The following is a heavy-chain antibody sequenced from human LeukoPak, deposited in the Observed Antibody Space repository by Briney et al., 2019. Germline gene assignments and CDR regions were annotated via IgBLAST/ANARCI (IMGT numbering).Heavy chain of an antibody. CDR3: ARSNTYYYGSSGYYSFDY. V-gene: IGHV1-18*01. Sequence: ASVKVSCKASGYTFTGYGISWVRQAPGQGLEWMGWINTYSGDTYYSQKLQGRVTMTSDTSTSTDYMELRSLTSDDTAVYYCARSNTYYYGSSGYYSFDYWGQGTLVTVSS. J-gene: IGHJ4*02. CDR1: GYTFTGYG. CDR2: INTYSGDT. D-gene: IGHD3-22*01.